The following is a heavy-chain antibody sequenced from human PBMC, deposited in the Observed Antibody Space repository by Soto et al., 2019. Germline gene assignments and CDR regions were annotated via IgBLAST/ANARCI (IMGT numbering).Heavy chain of an antibody. D-gene: IGHD2-8*01. V-gene: IGHV4-39*01. CDR2: IYYSGST. CDR1: GGSISSSSYY. J-gene: IGHJ4*02. CDR3: ARQDIVLMVYANDY. Sequence: ETLSLTCTVSGGSISSSSYYWGWIRQPPGKGLEWIGSIYYSGSTYYNPSLKSRVTISVDTSKNQFSLKLSSVTAADTAVYYCARQDIVLMVYANDYWGQGTLVTVSS.